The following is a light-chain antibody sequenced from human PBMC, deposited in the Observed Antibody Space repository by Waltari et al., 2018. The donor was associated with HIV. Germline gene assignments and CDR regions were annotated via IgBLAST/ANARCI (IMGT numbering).Light chain of an antibody. Sequence: DIQMTQSPSSLSASVGDRLTITCRASQNIRNYLNWYQHKPGKAPKLLIYAASSLQSGVPSRFSGSGSGTDVTLNISSLQPEDFATYCCQQSDSTPPTFGQGTKVEIK. CDR1: QNIRNY. J-gene: IGKJ2*01. CDR2: AAS. V-gene: IGKV1-39*01. CDR3: QQSDSTPPT.